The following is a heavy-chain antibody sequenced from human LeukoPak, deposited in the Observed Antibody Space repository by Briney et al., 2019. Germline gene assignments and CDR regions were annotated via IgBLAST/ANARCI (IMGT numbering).Heavy chain of an antibody. CDR3: ASERYNWNYAFDY. D-gene: IGHD1-7*01. CDR2: ISSSSSTI. Sequence: PGGSLRLSCAASGFTFSSYSINWVRQAPGKGLEWVSYISSSSSTIYYEDSVKGRFTISRDNAKNSLYLQMNSLRAEDTAVYYCASERYNWNYAFDYWGQGILVTVSS. CDR1: GFTFSSYS. J-gene: IGHJ4*02. V-gene: IGHV3-48*01.